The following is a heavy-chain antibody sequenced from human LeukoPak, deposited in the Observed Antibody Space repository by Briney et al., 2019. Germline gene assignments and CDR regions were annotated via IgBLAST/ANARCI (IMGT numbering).Heavy chain of an antibody. D-gene: IGHD6-6*01. CDR3: ARLQLGRGFVDY. Sequence: GESPKISCKGSGYSFTSYWIGWVRQMPGKGLEWMGIIYPGASDTRYSPSFQGQVTISADKSISTAYLQWSSLQASDTAIYYCARLQLGRGFVDYWGQGTLVTVSS. V-gene: IGHV5-51*01. CDR2: IYPGASDT. J-gene: IGHJ4*02. CDR1: GYSFTSYW.